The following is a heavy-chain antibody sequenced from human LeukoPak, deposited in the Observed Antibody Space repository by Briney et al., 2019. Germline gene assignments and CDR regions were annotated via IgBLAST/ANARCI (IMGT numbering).Heavy chain of an antibody. CDR3: ARGNRIIGTLWFDP. V-gene: IGHV4-59*01. CDR2: IYYSGST. D-gene: IGHD1-7*01. J-gene: IGHJ5*02. Sequence: SETLSLTCTVSGGSISSYYWSWIRQPPGKGLEWIGYIYYSGSTNNNPSLKSRVTISADTSKNQFSLKLSSVTAAGTVVYYCARGNRIIGTLWFDPWGQGTLVTVSS. CDR1: GGSISSYY.